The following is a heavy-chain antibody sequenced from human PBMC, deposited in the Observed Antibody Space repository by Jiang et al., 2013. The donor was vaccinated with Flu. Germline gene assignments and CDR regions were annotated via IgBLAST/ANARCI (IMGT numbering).Heavy chain of an antibody. Sequence: ISCQGSGYSFSTYWIGWVRQMPGKGLEWMGIIHPGDSDTRYSPSFQGQVTISADKSISTAYLQWSSLKASDTAMYYCASSQQLVPPYYFDYWGQGTLVTVSS. V-gene: IGHV5-51*01. J-gene: IGHJ4*02. CDR2: IHPGDSDT. CDR1: GYSFSTYW. CDR3: ASSQQLVPPYYFDY. D-gene: IGHD6-13*01.